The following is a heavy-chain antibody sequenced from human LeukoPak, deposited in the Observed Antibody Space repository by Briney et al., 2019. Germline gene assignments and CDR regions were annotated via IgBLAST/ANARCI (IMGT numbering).Heavy chain of an antibody. D-gene: IGHD4-17*01. Sequence: SETLSLTCVVYGGSFSGYYWSWIRQPPGKGLEWIGEINHSGSTNYNPSLKSRVTISVDTSKNQFSLKLSSVTAADTAVYYCARSDYGDYEGQYYFDYWGQGTLVTVSS. CDR1: GGSFSGYY. V-gene: IGHV4-34*01. CDR2: INHSGST. J-gene: IGHJ4*02. CDR3: ARSDYGDYEGQYYFDY.